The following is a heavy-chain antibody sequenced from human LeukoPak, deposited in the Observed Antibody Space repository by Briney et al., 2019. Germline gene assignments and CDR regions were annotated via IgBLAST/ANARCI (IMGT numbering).Heavy chain of an antibody. CDR2: IYYSGST. V-gene: IGHV4-30-4*08. Sequence: SETLSLTCTVSGGSISSSSYYWGWIRQLPGKGLEWIGYIYYSGSTYYNPSLKSRVTISVDTSKNQFSLKLSSVTAADTAVYYCARATSSSWYYYYYGMDVWGQGTTVTVSS. CDR3: ARATSSSWYYYYYGMDV. J-gene: IGHJ6*02. D-gene: IGHD6-13*01. CDR1: GGSISSSSYY.